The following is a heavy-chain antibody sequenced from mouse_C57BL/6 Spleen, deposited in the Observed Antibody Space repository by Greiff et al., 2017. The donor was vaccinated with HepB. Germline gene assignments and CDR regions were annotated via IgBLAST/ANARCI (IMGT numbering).Heavy chain of an antibody. J-gene: IGHJ4*01. CDR2: INPYNGDT. CDR3: ARYDYDENYAMDY. D-gene: IGHD2-4*01. CDR1: GYSFTGYF. Sequence: EVQLVESGPELVKPGDSVKISCKASGYSFTGYFMNWVMQSHGKSLEWIGRINPYNGDTFYNQKFKGKATLTVDKSSSTAHMELRSLTSEDSAVYYCARYDYDENYAMDYWGQGTSVTVSS. V-gene: IGHV1-20*01.